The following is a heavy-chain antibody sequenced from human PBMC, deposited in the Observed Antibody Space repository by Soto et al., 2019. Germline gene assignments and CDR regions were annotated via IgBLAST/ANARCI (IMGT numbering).Heavy chain of an antibody. V-gene: IGHV4-30-2*01. CDR2: IYPSGTI. D-gene: IGHD3-16*01. CDR3: ATYTAFAKYYFDY. J-gene: IGHJ4*02. Sequence: NPAETLTLTCAVSGVSITTNGFSWVWIRHPTGKGLEWIGYIYPSGTIFYNPSLNSRVTISADTSNNQFSLKLTSVTAADTAVYFCATYTAFAKYYFDYWGRGTLVTVSS. CDR1: GVSITTNGFS.